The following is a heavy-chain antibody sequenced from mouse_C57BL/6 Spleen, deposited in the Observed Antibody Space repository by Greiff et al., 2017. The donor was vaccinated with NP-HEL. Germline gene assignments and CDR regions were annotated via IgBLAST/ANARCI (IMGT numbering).Heavy chain of an antibody. V-gene: IGHV5-9*01. D-gene: IGHD1-1*01. Sequence: EVQVVESGGGLVKPGGSLKLSCAASGFTFSSYTMSWVRQTPEKRLEWVATISGGGGNTYYPDSVKGRFTISRDNAKNTLYLQMSSLRSEDTALYYCARGYYYGSSRYFDVWGTGTTVTVSS. CDR1: GFTFSSYT. CDR2: ISGGGGNT. CDR3: ARGYYYGSSRYFDV. J-gene: IGHJ1*03.